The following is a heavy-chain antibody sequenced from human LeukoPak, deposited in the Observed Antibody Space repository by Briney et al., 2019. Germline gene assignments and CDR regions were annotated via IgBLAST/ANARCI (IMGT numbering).Heavy chain of an antibody. CDR1: GGSISSYY. J-gene: IGHJ4*02. CDR3: ARYHRGSYYFDY. D-gene: IGHD1-26*01. Sequence: PSETLSLTCTVSGGSISSYYWSWIRQPPGKGLEWIGYIYYGGSTSYNPSLKSRVTISVDTSKNQLSLKLSSVIAADTAVYYCARYHRGSYYFDYWGQGTLVTVSS. V-gene: IGHV4-59*01. CDR2: IYYGGST.